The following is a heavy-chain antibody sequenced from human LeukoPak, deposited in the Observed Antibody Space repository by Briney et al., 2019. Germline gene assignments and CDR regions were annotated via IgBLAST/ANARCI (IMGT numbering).Heavy chain of an antibody. V-gene: IGHV3-9*01. CDR1: GFTFDDYA. CDR2: ISWNSGSI. J-gene: IGHJ5*02. CDR3: AKSRFGELLSHFDP. Sequence: SGGSLRLSCAASGFTFDDYAMHWARQAPGKGLEWVSGISWNSGSIGYADSVKGRFTISRDNAKNSLYLQMNSLRAEDTALYYCAKSRFGELLSHFDPWGQGTLVTVSS. D-gene: IGHD3-10*01.